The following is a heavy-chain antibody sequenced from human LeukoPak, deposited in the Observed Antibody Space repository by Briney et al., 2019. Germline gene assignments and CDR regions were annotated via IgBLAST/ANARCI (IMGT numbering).Heavy chain of an antibody. CDR1: GFTFSSYW. D-gene: IGHD6-13*01. V-gene: IGHV3-7*01. CDR2: IKQDGSEK. Sequence: GGSLRLSCAASGFTFSSYWMSWVRQAPGKGLEWVAIIKQDGSEKYYVDSVKGRFTISRDNAKNSLYLQMNSLRAEDTAVYYCARDRSGSGVKIAAAGTGGWKFDPWGQGTLVTVSS. CDR3: ARDRSGSGVKIAAAGTGGWKFDP. J-gene: IGHJ5*02.